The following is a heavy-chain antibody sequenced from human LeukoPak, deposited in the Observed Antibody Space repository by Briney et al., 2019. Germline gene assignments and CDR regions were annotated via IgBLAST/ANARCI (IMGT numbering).Heavy chain of an antibody. CDR1: GFTFSSYG. J-gene: IGHJ4*02. V-gene: IGHV3-30*02. Sequence: PGGSLRLSCAASGFTFSSYGMHWVRQAPGKGLEWVAFIRYDGSNKYYADSVKGRFTISRDNSKNTLYLQMNSLRAEDTAVYYCARGRLYSDFWSGYDYWGQGILVTVSS. CDR3: ARGRLYSDFWSGYDY. D-gene: IGHD3-3*01. CDR2: IRYDGSNK.